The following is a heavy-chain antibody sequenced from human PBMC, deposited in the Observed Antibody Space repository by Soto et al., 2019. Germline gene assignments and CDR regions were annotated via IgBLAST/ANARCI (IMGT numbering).Heavy chain of an antibody. CDR3: AQSRGYIVTAYYDGWFDP. D-gene: IGHD3-9*01. CDR1: GFSLTTSAVC. J-gene: IGHJ5*02. CDR2: IYWDDDK. V-gene: IGHV2-5*02. Sequence: QITLKESGPTLVKPTQTLTLTCTFSGFSLTTSAVCVGWIRQPPGQALEWLALIYWDDDKRYNPSLKSRLTITKDTSKNQVVLTMTNMDPVDTATYYWAQSRGYIVTAYYDGWFDPWGKGTLVTVSS.